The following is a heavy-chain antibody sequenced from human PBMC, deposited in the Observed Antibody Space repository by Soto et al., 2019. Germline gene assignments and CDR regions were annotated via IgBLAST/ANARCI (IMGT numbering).Heavy chain of an antibody. D-gene: IGHD2-2*01. CDR2: ISPIDSDT. CDR1: GFSFTGYW. CDR3: AKDRDYPRDQFHY. Sequence: GESLKISCKGSGFSFTGYWIGWVRQMPGKGLEWMVIISPIDSDTRYNPSFEGQVTISADNSINTAYLQWSSLKASDTGSYYCAKDRDYPRDQFHYGGQGTLVTVSS. J-gene: IGHJ4*02. V-gene: IGHV5-51*01.